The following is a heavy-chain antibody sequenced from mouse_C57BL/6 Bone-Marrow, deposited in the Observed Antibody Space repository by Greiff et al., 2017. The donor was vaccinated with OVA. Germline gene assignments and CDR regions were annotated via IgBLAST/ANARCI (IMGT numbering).Heavy chain of an antibody. J-gene: IGHJ2*01. V-gene: IGHV3-6*01. D-gene: IGHD1-1*01. CDR1: GYSITSGYY. CDR3: AREPTTVVAHFDY. CDR2: ISYDGSN. Sequence: VQLQQSGPGLVKPSQSLSLTCSVTGYSITSGYYWNWIRQFPGNKLEWMGYISYDGSNNYNPSLKNRISITRDTSKNQFFLKLNSVTTEDTATYYCAREPTTVVAHFDYWGQGTTLTVSS.